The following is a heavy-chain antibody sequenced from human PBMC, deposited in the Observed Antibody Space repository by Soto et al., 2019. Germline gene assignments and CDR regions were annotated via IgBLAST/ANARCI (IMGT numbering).Heavy chain of an antibody. J-gene: IGHJ4*02. V-gene: IGHV1-24*01. CDR2: FDPEDGET. Sequence: QVQLVQSGAEVKKPGASVKVSCKVSGYTLTELSMHWVRQAPGKGLEWMGGFDPEDGETIYAQKFQGRVTMTEETSTDTAYMELSSLRSEDTAVYYCATVGYSYGKGPPFDYWGQGTLVTVSS. D-gene: IGHD5-18*01. CDR3: ATVGYSYGKGPPFDY. CDR1: GYTLTELS.